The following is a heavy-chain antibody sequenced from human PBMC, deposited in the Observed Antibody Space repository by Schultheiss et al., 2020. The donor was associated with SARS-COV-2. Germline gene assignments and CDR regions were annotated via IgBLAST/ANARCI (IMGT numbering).Heavy chain of an antibody. J-gene: IGHJ3*02. V-gene: IGHV3-49*04. CDR1: GFTFGDYA. CDR2: IRSKAYGGTT. D-gene: IGHD3-22*01. CDR3: TRDALPYYDSSGYYFQAFDI. Sequence: GGSLRLSFTASGFTFGDYAMSWVRQAPGKGLEWVGFIRSKAYGGTTEYAASVKGRFTISRDDSKSIAYLQMNSLKTEDTAVYYCTRDALPYYDSSGYYFQAFDIWGQGTMVTVSS.